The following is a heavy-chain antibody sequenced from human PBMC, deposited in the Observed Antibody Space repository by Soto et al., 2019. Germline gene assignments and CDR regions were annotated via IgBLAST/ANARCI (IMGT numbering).Heavy chain of an antibody. CDR1: GFNFKTYG. Sequence: GGSLRLSCVASGFNFKTYGMHWVRQAPGKGLEWVANIFYDGISKYYADAVRGRFTVSRDNSKNTLDLQMNSPTAEDTAVYYCARDRQQWFTYPLDSWGQGTLVTVSS. CDR3: ARDRQQWFTYPLDS. CDR2: IFYDGISK. V-gene: IGHV3-30*03. J-gene: IGHJ4*02. D-gene: IGHD3-10*01.